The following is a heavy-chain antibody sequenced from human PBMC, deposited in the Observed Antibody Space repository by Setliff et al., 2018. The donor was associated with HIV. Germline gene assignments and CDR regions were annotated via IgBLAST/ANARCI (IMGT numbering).Heavy chain of an antibody. CDR2: ITPNSGGT. CDR3: ARDHGMWDYGGNVLLREYFLH. J-gene: IGHJ1*01. Sequence: ASVKVSCKASGYTFTGYYMHWVRQAPGQGLEWMGWITPNSGGTNYAQKFQGRVTMTRDTSISTAYMELGRLRSDDTAVYYCARDHGMWDYGGNVLLREYFLHWGQGTLVTVSS. D-gene: IGHD4-17*01. CDR1: GYTFTGYY. V-gene: IGHV1-2*02.